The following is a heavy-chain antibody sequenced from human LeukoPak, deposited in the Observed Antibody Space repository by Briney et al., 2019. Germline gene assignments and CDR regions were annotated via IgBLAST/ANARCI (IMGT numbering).Heavy chain of an antibody. CDR1: GGSFSGYY. J-gene: IGHJ4*02. CDR3: ARDSSGYPPSRNFDY. CDR2: ISHSGST. D-gene: IGHD3-22*01. Sequence: SETLSLTCAVYGGSFSGYYWSWIRQPPGKGLEWIGEISHSGSTNYNPSLKSRVTISADTSKNQFSLKLSSVTAADTAVYYCARDSSGYPPSRNFDYWGQGTLLTVSS. V-gene: IGHV4-34*01.